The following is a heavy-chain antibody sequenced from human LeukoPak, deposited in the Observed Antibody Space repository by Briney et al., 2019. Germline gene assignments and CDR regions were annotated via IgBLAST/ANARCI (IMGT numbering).Heavy chain of an antibody. Sequence: KTSETLSLTCTVSGGSISSDYWSWIRQPPGKGLEWIGYIFYSGSTNYSPALRSRVSISVDTSKSQFSLKLSSVTAADTAVYFCARARVTGTPNAFGIWGQGTMVTVSS. CDR1: GGSISSDY. V-gene: IGHV4-59*01. D-gene: IGHD1-7*01. CDR3: ARARVTGTPNAFGI. CDR2: IFYSGST. J-gene: IGHJ3*02.